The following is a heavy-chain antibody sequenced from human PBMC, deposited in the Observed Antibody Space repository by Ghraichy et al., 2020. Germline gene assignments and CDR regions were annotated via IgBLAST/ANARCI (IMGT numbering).Heavy chain of an antibody. V-gene: IGHV4-34*01. J-gene: IGHJ4*02. CDR3: ARGQERLRNSKDFDY. CDR1: GGSFSGYY. CDR2: INHSGST. D-gene: IGHD1-26*01. Sequence: SQTLSLTCAVYGGSFSGYYWSWIRQPPGKGLEWSGEINHSGSTNYNPSLKSRVTISVDTSKNQFSLKLSSVTAADTAVYYCARGQERLRNSKDFDYWGQGTLVTVSS.